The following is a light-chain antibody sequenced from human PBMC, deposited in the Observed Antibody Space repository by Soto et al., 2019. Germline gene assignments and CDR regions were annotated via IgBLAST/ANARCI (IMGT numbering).Light chain of an antibody. V-gene: IGLV1-40*01. Sequence: SWAPGQRVTIFCTGGSSNIGADYHVQWYQQFPGTAPRLLIYGNTNRPSGVPGRFSGSKSGTSASLAITGLQAEDEGDYYCQSYDTSLRAYVFGTGTKVTVL. J-gene: IGLJ1*01. CDR1: SSNIGADYH. CDR3: QSYDTSLRAYV. CDR2: GNT.